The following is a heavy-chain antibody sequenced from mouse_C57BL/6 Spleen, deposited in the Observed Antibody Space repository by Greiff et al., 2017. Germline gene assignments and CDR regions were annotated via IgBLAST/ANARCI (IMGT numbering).Heavy chain of an antibody. Sequence: QVQLQQSGAELVMPGASVKLSCKASGYTFTSYWMHWVKQRPGQGLEWIGEIDPSDSYTNYNQKFKGKSTLTVDKSSSTAYMQLSSLTSEDSAVYYCAREDGYRYYFDYWGQGTTLTVSS. J-gene: IGHJ2*01. CDR3: AREDGYRYYFDY. CDR1: GYTFTSYW. V-gene: IGHV1-69*01. D-gene: IGHD2-3*01. CDR2: IDPSDSYT.